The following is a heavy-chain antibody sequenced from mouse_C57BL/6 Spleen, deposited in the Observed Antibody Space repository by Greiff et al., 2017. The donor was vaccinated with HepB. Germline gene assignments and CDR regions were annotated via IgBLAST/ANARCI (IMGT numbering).Heavy chain of an antibody. J-gene: IGHJ3*01. CDR3: ARSYYGTPFAC. CDR1: GYSFTGYF. V-gene: IGHV1-20*01. D-gene: IGHD1-1*01. CDR2: INPYNGDT. Sequence: VQLQQSGPELVKPGDSVKISCKASGYSFTGYFMNWVMQSHGKSLEWIGRINPYNGDTFYNQKFKGKATLTVDKSSSTAHMELRSLTSEDSAGYYCARSYYGTPFACWGQGTLVTVSA.